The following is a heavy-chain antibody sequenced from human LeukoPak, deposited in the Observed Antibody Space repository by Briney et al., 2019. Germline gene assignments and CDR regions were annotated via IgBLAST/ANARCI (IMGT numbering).Heavy chain of an antibody. J-gene: IGHJ4*02. CDR2: ISGSGENT. CDR3: ARGGYYGSGTYYSPTSPH. CDR1: GFTFSSYG. D-gene: IGHD3-10*01. Sequence: GGSLRLSCATSGFTFSSYGMTWVRQAPGKGLEWVSSISGSGENTYYADSVKGRFTFSRDNSKDTLYLQMNSLRAEDTAVYYCARGGYYGSGTYYSPTSPHWGQGTLVTVSS. V-gene: IGHV3-23*01.